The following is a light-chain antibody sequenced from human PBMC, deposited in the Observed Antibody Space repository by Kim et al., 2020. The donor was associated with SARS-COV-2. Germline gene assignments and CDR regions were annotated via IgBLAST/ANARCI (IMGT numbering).Light chain of an antibody. CDR3: QQANGFPLT. CDR1: QGSSSW. V-gene: IGKV1-12*01. CDR2: AAS. Sequence: ASVGDRVTITCRASQGSSSWLAWYQQKPGKAPNLLMYAASSLQSGVPSRFRGSGSGTDFTLTISSLQPEDFATYYCQQANGFPLTFGGGTKVDIK. J-gene: IGKJ4*01.